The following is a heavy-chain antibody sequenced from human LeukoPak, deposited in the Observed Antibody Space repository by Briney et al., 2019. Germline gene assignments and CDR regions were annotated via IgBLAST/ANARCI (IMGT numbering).Heavy chain of an antibody. D-gene: IGHD1-26*01. CDR2: IYSGGST. CDR3: AKDGASGSYRDFDY. CDR1: GLTFSDNY. J-gene: IGHJ4*02. V-gene: IGHV3-53*04. Sequence: GGSLRLSCAASGLTFSDNYMSWVRQAPGKGLEWVSVIYSGGSTYYADSVKGRFTISRHNSKNTLYLQMNSLRAEDTAVYYCAKDGASGSYRDFDYWGQGTLVTVSS.